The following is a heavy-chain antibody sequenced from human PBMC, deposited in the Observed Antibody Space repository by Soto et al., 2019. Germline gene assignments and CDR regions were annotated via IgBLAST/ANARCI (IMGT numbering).Heavy chain of an antibody. CDR1: GYSFTSNY. J-gene: IGHJ4*02. CDR3: ARSDVRNGYRTSWYYLDY. Sequence: QVQLVQSGAEVKKPGASVKVSCEASGYSFTSNYIHWVRQAPGQGLEWVGILNPTAGSTNYAQTFLGRVAMTRDTSTSTAYLEFRGLKSEDTAVYYCARSDVRNGYRTSWYYLDYWGQGAPVTVTS. CDR2: LNPTAGST. D-gene: IGHD1-1*01. V-gene: IGHV1-46*01.